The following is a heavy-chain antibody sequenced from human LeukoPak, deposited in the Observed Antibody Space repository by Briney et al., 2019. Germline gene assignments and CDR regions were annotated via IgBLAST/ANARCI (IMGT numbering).Heavy chain of an antibody. Sequence: SVKVSCKASGGTFSSYAISWVRQAPGQGLEWMGRIIPILGIANYAQKFQGRVTITADKSTSTAYMELSSLRSEDTAVYYCARDNRVRGVIITPRYYYYGMDVWGQGTTVTVSS. D-gene: IGHD3-10*01. J-gene: IGHJ6*02. CDR2: IIPILGIA. CDR3: ARDNRVRGVIITPRYYYYGMDV. CDR1: GGTFSSYA. V-gene: IGHV1-69*04.